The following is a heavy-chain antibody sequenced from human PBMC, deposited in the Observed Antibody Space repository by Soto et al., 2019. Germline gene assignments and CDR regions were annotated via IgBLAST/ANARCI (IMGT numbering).Heavy chain of an antibody. Sequence: EVQLLESGGGLVQPGGSLRLSCAASGFTFNTYAMSWVRQAPGKGLEWVAGISGGGGSTYYADSVKGRFTISRDNSQNALYLQKNRLRAEETAVYYNAQEHVVVVAAIETRYCIEVGGKGTTVTVSS. CDR3: AQEHVVVVAAIETRYCIEV. CDR1: GFTFNTYA. D-gene: IGHD2-15*01. V-gene: IGHV3-23*01. J-gene: IGHJ6*03. CDR2: ISGGGGST.